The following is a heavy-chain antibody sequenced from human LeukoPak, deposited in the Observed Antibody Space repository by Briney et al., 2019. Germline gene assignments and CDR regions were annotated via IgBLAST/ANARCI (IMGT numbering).Heavy chain of an antibody. CDR3: PD. V-gene: IGHV3-7*01. CDR2: IPDDGSET. J-gene: IGHJ1*01. Sequence: DPGGSLRLSCSASGFNFSINWMTWVRQAPGKGLEWVANIPDDGSETNYVDSVKGRFIISRDNAKNSLSLQMNSLREEDTALYSIPDWGQGTLVTVSS. CDR1: GFNFSINW.